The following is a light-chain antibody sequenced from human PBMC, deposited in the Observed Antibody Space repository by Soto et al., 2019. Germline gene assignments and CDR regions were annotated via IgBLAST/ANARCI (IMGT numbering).Light chain of an antibody. CDR2: GTS. CDR1: QSVGRN. V-gene: IGKV3-15*01. J-gene: IGKJ2*01. Sequence: EIVMTQSPVALSVSPGESAALSSRASQSVGRNFAWYQQRPGQAPRVLIYGTSTRATGVPARFSGSGSGTDFTLTISSLQSEDFAVYYCHQYNKWPYTFGQGTRLEI. CDR3: HQYNKWPYT.